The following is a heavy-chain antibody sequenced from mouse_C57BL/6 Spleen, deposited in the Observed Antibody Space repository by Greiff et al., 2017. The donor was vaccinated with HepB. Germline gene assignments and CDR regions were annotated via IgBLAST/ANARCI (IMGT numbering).Heavy chain of an antibody. V-gene: IGHV5-9*01. J-gene: IGHJ1*03. CDR1: GFTFSSYT. Sequence: EVQLQQSGGGLVKPGGSLKLSCAASGFTFSSYTMSWVRQTPEKRLEWVATISGGGGNTYYPDSVKGRFTIARDNAKNTLYLQMSSLRSEDTALYYCARHPSSKGYFDVWGTGTTVTVSS. D-gene: IGHD1-1*01. CDR3: ARHPSSKGYFDV. CDR2: ISGGGGNT.